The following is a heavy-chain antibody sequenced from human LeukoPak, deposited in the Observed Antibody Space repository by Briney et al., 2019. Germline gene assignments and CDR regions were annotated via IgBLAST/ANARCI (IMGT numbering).Heavy chain of an antibody. J-gene: IGHJ6*04. CDR1: GFTFSSYW. Sequence: GSLRLSCAASGFTFSSYWMSWVRQAPGKGLEWVSYISSSGSTIYYADSVKGRFTISRDNAKNSLYLQMNSLRAEDTAVYYCAELGITMIGGVWGKGTTVTISS. V-gene: IGHV3-48*03. CDR3: AELGITMIGGV. D-gene: IGHD3-10*02. CDR2: ISSSGSTI.